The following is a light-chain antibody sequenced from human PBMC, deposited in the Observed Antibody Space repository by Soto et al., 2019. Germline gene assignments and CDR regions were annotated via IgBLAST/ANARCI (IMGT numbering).Light chain of an antibody. CDR1: QDISNY. V-gene: IGKV1-33*01. CDR2: DAS. Sequence: DLQMTQSPSSLSASVGDRVTITCQASQDISNYLNWYQQKPGKAPKLVIYDASILQTGVPSRFSGSGSGTEFTFTISRLQPEDIATYYCQHYDSLPLTFGGGTKVEIK. J-gene: IGKJ4*01. CDR3: QHYDSLPLT.